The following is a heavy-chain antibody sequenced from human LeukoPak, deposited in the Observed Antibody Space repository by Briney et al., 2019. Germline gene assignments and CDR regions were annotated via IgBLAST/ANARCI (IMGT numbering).Heavy chain of an antibody. J-gene: IGHJ6*02. CDR3: ATVEVPLSFGEPRMDV. Sequence: APVKVSCKVSGYTLTELSMHWVRQAPGKGLEWMGGFDPENNEIIYAQKFQGRVTMTEDTSTDTAYMELSSLRSDDTAVYYCATVEVPLSFGEPRMDVWGQGTTVTVSS. CDR2: FDPENNEI. CDR1: GYTLTELS. D-gene: IGHD3-10*01. V-gene: IGHV1-24*01.